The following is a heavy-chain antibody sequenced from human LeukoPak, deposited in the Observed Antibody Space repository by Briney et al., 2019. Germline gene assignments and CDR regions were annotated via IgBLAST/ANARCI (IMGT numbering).Heavy chain of an antibody. Sequence: GGSLRLSCAASGFSLRSYGMHWVRQAPGKGLEWVAFARYDGNKKNYADSVKGRFTISRDNSKNTLYLQMNGMRAEDTAIYYCAKDFARFLEWLGAIDYWGQGTLVTVSS. J-gene: IGHJ4*02. D-gene: IGHD3-3*01. CDR2: ARYDGNKK. CDR1: GFSLRSYG. CDR3: AKDFARFLEWLGAIDY. V-gene: IGHV3-30*02.